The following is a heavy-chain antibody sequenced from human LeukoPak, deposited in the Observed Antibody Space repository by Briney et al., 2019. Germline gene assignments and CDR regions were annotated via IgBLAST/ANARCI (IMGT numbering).Heavy chain of an antibody. CDR2: ISAYNGNT. Sequence: AASVTVSCKASGYTFTSYGISWVRQAPGQGLEWMGWISAYNGNTNYAQKLQGRVTMTTDTSTSTAYMELRSLRSDDTAVYYCARVVSYGDYVGGFDYWGQGTLVTVSS. J-gene: IGHJ4*02. D-gene: IGHD4-17*01. CDR1: GYTFTSYG. CDR3: ARVVSYGDYVGGFDY. V-gene: IGHV1-18*01.